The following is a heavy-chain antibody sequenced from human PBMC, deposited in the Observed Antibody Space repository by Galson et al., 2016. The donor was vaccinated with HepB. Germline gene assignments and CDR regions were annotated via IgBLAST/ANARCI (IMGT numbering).Heavy chain of an antibody. CDR3: ARMATHGDYYFDY. J-gene: IGHJ4*02. D-gene: IGHD4-17*01. Sequence: SLRLSCAASGFTFSDYFMTWIRQAPGKGLEWVSYITPTNYTNYADSLRGRFSISRDNAKNLLYLRMNSLRPEDSAVYYCARMATHGDYYFDYWGQGTLVTVSS. CDR2: ITPTNYT. CDR1: GFTFSDYF. V-gene: IGHV3-11*06.